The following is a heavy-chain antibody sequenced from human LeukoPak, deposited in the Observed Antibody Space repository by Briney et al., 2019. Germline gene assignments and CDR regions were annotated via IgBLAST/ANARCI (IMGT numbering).Heavy chain of an antibody. Sequence: GGSLRLSCAASGFTVSSNYMNWVRQAPGEGLEWVSVIESGDRTYYADSVKGRFTIPTDNSKNTTDFIVNSMRAEDTAVYYCAKDRRVRGVMWNSKSDGFDIWGHGTMVTVSS. V-gene: IGHV3-66*01. D-gene: IGHD3-10*01. CDR3: AKDRRVRGVMWNSKSDGFDI. CDR1: GFTVSSNY. CDR2: IESGDRT. J-gene: IGHJ3*02.